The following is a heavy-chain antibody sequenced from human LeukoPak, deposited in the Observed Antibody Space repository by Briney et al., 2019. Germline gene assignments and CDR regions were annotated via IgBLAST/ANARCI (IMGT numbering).Heavy chain of an antibody. CDR1: GGSISSSNYY. J-gene: IGHJ4*02. D-gene: IGHD2-2*02. Sequence: SETLSLTCTVSGGSISSSNYYWGWIRQPPGKGLEWIGSIYYSGSTYYSPSLKSRVTISVDTSKNQFSLKLSSVTAADTAVYYCARDGHIRFDYWGQGTLVTVSS. CDR2: IYYSGST. V-gene: IGHV4-39*07. CDR3: ARDGHIRFDY.